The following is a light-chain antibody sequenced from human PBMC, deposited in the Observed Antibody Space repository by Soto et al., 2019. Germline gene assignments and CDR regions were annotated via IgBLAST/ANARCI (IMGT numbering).Light chain of an antibody. V-gene: IGKV3-20*01. CDR2: GAS. CDR3: QQYGNSPPNT. Sequence: EIVLTLSPGTLSLSPGERATLSCRASQSVSSSYLAWYQQKPGQAPRVLIYGASSRATGLPGRFSGSGFWTDFTLTIRRLEPEDFAVYFCQQYGNSPPNTFGQGTKVEIK. CDR1: QSVSSSY. J-gene: IGKJ2*01.